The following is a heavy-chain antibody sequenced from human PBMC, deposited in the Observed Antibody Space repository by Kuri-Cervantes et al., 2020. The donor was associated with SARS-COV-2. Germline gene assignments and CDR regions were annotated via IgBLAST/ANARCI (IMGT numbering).Heavy chain of an antibody. CDR2: FDPEDGET. J-gene: IGHJ6*02. V-gene: IGHV1-24*01. D-gene: IGHD3-10*01. CDR3: ATDGWVRGVTVFYYYGMDV. Sequence: ASVKVSCKASGYTFTSYYMHWVRQAPGQGLEWMGGFDPEDGETIYAQKFQGRVTMTEDTSTDTAYMELSSLRSEDTAVYYCATDGWVRGVTVFYYYGMDVWGQGTTVTVSS. CDR1: GYTFTSYY.